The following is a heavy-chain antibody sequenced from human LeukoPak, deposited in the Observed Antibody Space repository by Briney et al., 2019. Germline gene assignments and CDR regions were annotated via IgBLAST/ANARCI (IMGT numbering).Heavy chain of an antibody. CDR1: GYSFTSYW. Sequence: PGESLKISCKGSGYSFTSYWIGWVRQMPGKGLEWMGIIYPGDSDTRYSPSFQGQVTISADKSISTAYLQWSSLKASDTAMYYCARHPGYYYDSRSHPFDYWGQGTLVTVSS. V-gene: IGHV5-51*01. CDR3: ARHPGYYYDSRSHPFDY. CDR2: IYPGDSDT. J-gene: IGHJ4*02. D-gene: IGHD3-22*01.